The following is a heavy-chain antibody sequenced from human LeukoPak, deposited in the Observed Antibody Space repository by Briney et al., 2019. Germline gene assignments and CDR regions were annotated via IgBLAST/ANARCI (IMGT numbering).Heavy chain of an antibody. D-gene: IGHD3-10*01. J-gene: IGHJ5*01. V-gene: IGHV3-23*01. CDR2: SSGGGGLT. Sequence: GGTLTLSCAPSGFTFSDYPMTWARQAPGQGLEWVSTSSGGGGLTYYADSVRGRFTVSRDNSKTTLYLQMNSLSAENTAIYYCFRGLISPDSWGQGTLVTVSS. CDR3: FRGLISPDS. CDR1: GFTFSDYP.